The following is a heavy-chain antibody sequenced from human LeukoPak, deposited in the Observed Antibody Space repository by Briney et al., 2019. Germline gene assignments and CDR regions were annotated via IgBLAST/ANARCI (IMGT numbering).Heavy chain of an antibody. V-gene: IGHV4-31*03. Sequence: SLTLSLTCTVSGDSISSGGYYWRWIRQHPGKGLEWIGYIDYSGSPYYNPSLKSRVTISVDTSKNQFSLKLSSVTAADTAVYYCARERHDYGDYNYGMDVWGQGTTVTVSS. J-gene: IGHJ6*02. CDR2: IDYSGSP. D-gene: IGHD4-17*01. CDR1: GDSISSGGYY. CDR3: ARERHDYGDYNYGMDV.